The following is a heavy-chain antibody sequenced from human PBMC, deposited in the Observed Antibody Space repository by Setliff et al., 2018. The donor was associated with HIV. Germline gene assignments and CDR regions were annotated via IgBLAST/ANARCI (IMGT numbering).Heavy chain of an antibody. CDR1: GYTFTDHY. Sequence: ASVKVSCKASGYTFTDHYMHWVRQAPGQGLEWMGRITPNSGGTNYARKFQDRVTMARDTSISTAYMELSRLTPDDTAVYYCARDTENVFISGHRYFDYWGPGTLVTVSS. J-gene: IGHJ4*02. CDR3: ARDTENVFISGHRYFDY. D-gene: IGHD6-19*01. V-gene: IGHV1-2*06. CDR2: ITPNSGGT.